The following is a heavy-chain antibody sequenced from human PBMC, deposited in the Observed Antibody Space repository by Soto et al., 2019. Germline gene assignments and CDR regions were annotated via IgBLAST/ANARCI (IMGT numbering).Heavy chain of an antibody. D-gene: IGHD6-13*01. CDR3: AKSVVIAANGTVY. Sequence: PGGSLRLSCAASGFTFSSNAMSWVRQAPGKGLEWVSVITGSGGGTYYADSVKGRFTISRDNSKNTLYLQMNSLRADDTAVYYCAKSVVIAANGTVYWGQGT. J-gene: IGHJ4*02. V-gene: IGHV3-23*01. CDR2: ITGSGGGT. CDR1: GFTFSSNA.